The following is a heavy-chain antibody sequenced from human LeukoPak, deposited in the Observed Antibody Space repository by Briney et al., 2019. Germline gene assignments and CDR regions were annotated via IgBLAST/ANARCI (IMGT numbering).Heavy chain of an antibody. D-gene: IGHD3-16*01. Sequence: GSSVKVSCKASGGTFSSYAISWVRQAPGQGLEWMGRIIPIFGTANYAQKFQGRVTITTDESTSTAYMELSSLRSEDTAVYYCATDGTWGSPFDYWGQGTLVTVSS. CDR3: ATDGTWGSPFDY. V-gene: IGHV1-69*05. CDR1: GGTFSSYA. J-gene: IGHJ4*02. CDR2: IIPIFGTA.